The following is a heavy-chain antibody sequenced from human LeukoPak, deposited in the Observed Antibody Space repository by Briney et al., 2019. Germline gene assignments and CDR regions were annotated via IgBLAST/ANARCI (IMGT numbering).Heavy chain of an antibody. CDR3: ATDGSSGWHYYYYYMDV. Sequence: PSETLSLTCTVSGGSISSYYWSWIRQPAGKGLEWIGRIYTSGSTNYNPSLKSRVTMSVDTSKNQFSLKLISVSAADTAVYYCATDGSSGWHYYYYYMDVWGKGTTVTVSS. CDR2: IYTSGST. CDR1: GGSISSYY. V-gene: IGHV4-4*07. D-gene: IGHD6-19*01. J-gene: IGHJ6*03.